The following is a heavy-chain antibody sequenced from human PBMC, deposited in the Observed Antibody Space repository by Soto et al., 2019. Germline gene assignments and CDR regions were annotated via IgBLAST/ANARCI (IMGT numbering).Heavy chain of an antibody. Sequence: QVQLQQWGAGLLKPSETLSLTCAVYGGSFSGYYWSWIRQPPGKGLEWIGEINHSGSTNYNPSLKSRVTISVDTSKNQFSLKLSSVTAADTAVYYCARGRILYSSSSVYFDYWGQGTLVTVSS. CDR2: INHSGST. J-gene: IGHJ4*02. CDR1: GGSFSGYY. D-gene: IGHD6-6*01. CDR3: ARGRILYSSSSVYFDY. V-gene: IGHV4-34*01.